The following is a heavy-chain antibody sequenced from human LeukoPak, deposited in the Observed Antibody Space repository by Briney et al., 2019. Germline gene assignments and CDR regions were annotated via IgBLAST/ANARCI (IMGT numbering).Heavy chain of an antibody. V-gene: IGHV5-51*01. Sequence: GESLMISCNCSGYSFTSYWIGWVRQLPGKGLEWMGIIYPGYSDTRYSPPFQGQVTISADKSISTAYLQWSSLKASDTAMYYCSRHSDYGGADFDYWGQGTLVTVSS. CDR2: IYPGYSDT. CDR1: GYSFTSYW. CDR3: SRHSDYGGADFDY. D-gene: IGHD4-23*01. J-gene: IGHJ4*02.